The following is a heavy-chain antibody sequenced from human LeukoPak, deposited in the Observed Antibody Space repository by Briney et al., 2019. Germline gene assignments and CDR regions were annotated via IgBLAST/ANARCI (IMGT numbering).Heavy chain of an antibody. D-gene: IGHD1-26*01. J-gene: IGHJ4*02. CDR2: IKSKTDGGTT. V-gene: IGHV3-15*01. CDR3: TTDDHSGSYLIDY. CDR1: GFTFSNAW. Sequence: GGSLRLSCAASGFTFSNAWMSWVRQAPGKGLEWVGRIKSKTDGGTTDYAAPVKGRFTISRDDSKNTLYLQMNSLKTEDTAVYYCTTDDHSGSYLIDYWGQGTLVTVSS.